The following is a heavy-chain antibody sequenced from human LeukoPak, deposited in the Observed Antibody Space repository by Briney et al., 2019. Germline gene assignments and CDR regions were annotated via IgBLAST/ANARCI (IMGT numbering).Heavy chain of an antibody. V-gene: IGHV4-34*01. D-gene: IGHD6-19*01. CDR3: ARDYGSSGWY. J-gene: IGHJ4*02. Sequence: SETLSLTCAVYGGSFSGYYWSWIRQPPGKGLEWIGEINHSGSTNYNPSLKSRVTISVDTSKNQFSLKLSSVTAADTAVYYCARDYGSSGWYWGQGTLVTVSS. CDR1: GGSFSGYY. CDR2: INHSGST.